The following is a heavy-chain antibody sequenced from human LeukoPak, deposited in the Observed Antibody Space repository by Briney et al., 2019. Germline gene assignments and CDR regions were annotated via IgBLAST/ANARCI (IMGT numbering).Heavy chain of an antibody. V-gene: IGHV4-39*01. J-gene: IGHJ4*02. CDR3: ARGSGSSAGFDF. CDR1: VGSISSSSYY. D-gene: IGHD3-10*01. CDR2: IYYTGST. Sequence: PRETLSLTCTVSVGSISSSSYYWGWIRQPPGKGLEWIGSIYYTGSTYYNPSLKSRVTISVDTSKNQFSLKLTSVTAADTAVYYCARGSGSSAGFDFWGQGTLVTVSS.